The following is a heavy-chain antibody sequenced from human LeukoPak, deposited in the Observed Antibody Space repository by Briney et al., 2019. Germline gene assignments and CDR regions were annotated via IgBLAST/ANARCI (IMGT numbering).Heavy chain of an antibody. J-gene: IGHJ4*02. Sequence: PGGSLRLSCAASGFTFSTYAMSWVRQVPGKGLEWVSTISNDGFRTYYADPVKGRFTISRDNYRNTAYLQMNSLGAEDTAVYFCVKDRGAIQGDYWGQGTLVTVSS. D-gene: IGHD4/OR15-4a*01. CDR1: GFTFSTYA. CDR3: VKDRGAIQGDY. CDR2: ISNDGFRT. V-gene: IGHV3-23*01.